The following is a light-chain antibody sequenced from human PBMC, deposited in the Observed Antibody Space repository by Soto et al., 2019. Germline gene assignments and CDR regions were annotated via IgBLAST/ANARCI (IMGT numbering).Light chain of an antibody. Sequence: DIQMTQSPSTLPASVGDRVTITCGANQSISTWLAWYQQKPGKAPNLLIYKASRLETGVPSRFSGSGSGTEFTLPISFLQPDDFAAYYGQQYNSYSPLTFGGGTKVDI. CDR3: QQYNSYSPLT. CDR2: KAS. J-gene: IGKJ4*01. V-gene: IGKV1-5*03. CDR1: QSISTW.